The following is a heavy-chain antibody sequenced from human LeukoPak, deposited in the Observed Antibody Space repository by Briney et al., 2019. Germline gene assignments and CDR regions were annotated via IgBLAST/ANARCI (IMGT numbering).Heavy chain of an antibody. J-gene: IGHJ4*02. D-gene: IGHD6-13*01. CDR2: ISGSGGST. Sequence: PGGSLRLSCAASGFTFSSYAMSWVRQAPGKGLEWVSAISGSGGSTYYADSVKGRFTISRDNSKNTLYLQMNSLRAEDTAVYYCAKDYLKQAAAKPRTSNFDYWGQGTLVTVSS. V-gene: IGHV3-23*01. CDR1: GFTFSSYA. CDR3: AKDYLKQAAAKPRTSNFDY.